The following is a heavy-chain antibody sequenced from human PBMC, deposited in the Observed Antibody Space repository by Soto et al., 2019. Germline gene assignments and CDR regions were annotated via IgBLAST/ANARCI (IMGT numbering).Heavy chain of an antibody. D-gene: IGHD6-6*01. CDR1: GFTFSSYA. CDR3: ARERSYLQLVAYFQH. Sequence: GGSLRLSCAASGFTFSSYAMHWVRQAPGKGLEWVAVISYDGSNKYYADSVKGRFTISRDNSKNTLYLQMNSLRAEDTAVYYCARERSYLQLVAYFQHWGQGTLVTVSS. V-gene: IGHV3-30-3*01. J-gene: IGHJ1*01. CDR2: ISYDGSNK.